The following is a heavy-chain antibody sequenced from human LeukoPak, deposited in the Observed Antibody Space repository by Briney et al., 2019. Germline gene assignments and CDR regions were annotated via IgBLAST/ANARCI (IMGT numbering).Heavy chain of an antibody. D-gene: IGHD3-10*01. CDR2: INHSGST. V-gene: IGHV4-34*01. J-gene: IGHJ4*02. CDR1: GGSFSGYY. Sequence: SETLSLTCAVYGGSFSGYYWSWIRQPPGKGLEWIGEINHSGSTNYNPSLKSRVTISVDTSKNQFSLKLSSVTAADTAVYYCARHLPLNYYGSGSADYWGQGTLVTVSS. CDR3: ARHLPLNYYGSGSADY.